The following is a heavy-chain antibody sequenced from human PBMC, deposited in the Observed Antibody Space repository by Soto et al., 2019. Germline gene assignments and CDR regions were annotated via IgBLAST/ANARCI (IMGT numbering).Heavy chain of an antibody. V-gene: IGHV4-39*02. CDR2: IYYSGSS. D-gene: IGHD2-21*01. Sequence: NPSETLSLTCTVSGGSITSSEYYWAWIRQPPGKGLQFVGTIYYSGSSYSNPSLKSRLSMSVDTSKNQFSLTMKSVTAADTAVYYCAKDGIPRNGRSDGFDVWGQGTMVTVSS. CDR3: AKDGIPRNGRSDGFDV. J-gene: IGHJ3*01. CDR1: GGSITSSEYY.